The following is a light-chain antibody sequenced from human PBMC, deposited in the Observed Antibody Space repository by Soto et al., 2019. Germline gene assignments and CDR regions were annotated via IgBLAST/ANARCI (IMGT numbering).Light chain of an antibody. CDR1: QNIFTY. CDR2: ATS. V-gene: IGKV1-39*01. Sequence: DIQVTQSPSSLSASVGDRVTITCRASQNIFTYLNWYQQRPGKAPNLLIYATSNLQSGVPSRFSGSGSGTDFTLTITSLQPEEFATYYCQHSYSSPTFGQGTKVEIK. CDR3: QHSYSSPT. J-gene: IGKJ2*01.